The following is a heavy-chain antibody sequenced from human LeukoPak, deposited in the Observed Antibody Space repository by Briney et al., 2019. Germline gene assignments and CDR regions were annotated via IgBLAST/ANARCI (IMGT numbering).Heavy chain of an antibody. D-gene: IGHD3-22*01. CDR1: GWVFSNRW. J-gene: IGHJ4*02. Sequence: GGPLTLACAASGWVFSNRWMGGVRQAPGEGLEWVANIKQDGSERYYVDSVKGRFTISRDNAKNSLYLEMNSLRVEDTALYYCATSSASSGNDWGQGTLVTVSS. CDR3: ATSSASSGND. CDR2: IKQDGSER. V-gene: IGHV3-7*01.